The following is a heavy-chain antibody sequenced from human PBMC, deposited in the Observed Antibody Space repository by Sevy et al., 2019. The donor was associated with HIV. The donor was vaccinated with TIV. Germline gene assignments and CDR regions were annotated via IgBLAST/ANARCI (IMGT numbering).Heavy chain of an antibody. J-gene: IGHJ4*02. CDR3: ARDRGEILSSAFNY. Sequence: GGSLRLSCAASGFTFSEYGMHWVRQAPGKGLEWVAVISHNGRNNKYNADSVKGRFTISRENSKNTLYLQMNSLRAEDTAIYYCARDRGEILSSAFNYWGQGTLVTVSS. CDR1: GFTFSEYG. V-gene: IGHV3-30*04. D-gene: IGHD3-10*01. CDR2: ISHNGRNNK.